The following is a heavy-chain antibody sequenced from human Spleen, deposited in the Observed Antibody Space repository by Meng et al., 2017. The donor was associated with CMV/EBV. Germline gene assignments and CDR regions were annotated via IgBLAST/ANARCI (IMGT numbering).Heavy chain of an antibody. Sequence: QVQLQGSGPGRVNASGTLSLTCAVSGGSISSSNWLIWVRQPPGRGLEWIGEIYHSGSTNYNPSIKRRVTISVHKSKNQFSMKLSSVSAADTAVYYRGRVVTALWGYYFDYWGQGTLVTVSS. V-gene: IGHV4-4*02. D-gene: IGHD2-21*02. J-gene: IGHJ4*02. CDR2: IYHSGST. CDR3: GRVVTALWGYYFDY. CDR1: GGSISSSNW.